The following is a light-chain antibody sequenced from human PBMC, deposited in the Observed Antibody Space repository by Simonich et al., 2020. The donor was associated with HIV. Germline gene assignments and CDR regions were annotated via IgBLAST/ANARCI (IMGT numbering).Light chain of an antibody. CDR2: WAS. Sequence: DIVMTQSPDSLAVSLGERATINCKSSQSVLYNSNNKNYIAWYQQKPGQPPKLLIYWASTRGSGVPDRCSGSGSGTDFTLTISSLQAEDVAVYYCQQYYTTLSFTFGPGTKVDIK. V-gene: IGKV4-1*01. CDR3: QQYYTTLSFT. CDR1: QSVLYNSNNKNY. J-gene: IGKJ3*01.